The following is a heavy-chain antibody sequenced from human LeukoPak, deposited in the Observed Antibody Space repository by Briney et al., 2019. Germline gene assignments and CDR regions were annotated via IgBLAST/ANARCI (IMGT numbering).Heavy chain of an antibody. CDR1: GYTFTDYY. CDR3: ASGFWSGYWFTHDY. CDR2: INPNSGGT. D-gene: IGHD3-3*01. Sequence: ASVKVSCKASGYTFTDYYMHWVRQAPGQGLEWMGWINPNSGGTNYAQKFQGRVTMTRDTSTSTAYMELSRLRSDDTAVYYCASGFWSGYWFTHDYWGQGTLVTVSS. J-gene: IGHJ4*02. V-gene: IGHV1-2*02.